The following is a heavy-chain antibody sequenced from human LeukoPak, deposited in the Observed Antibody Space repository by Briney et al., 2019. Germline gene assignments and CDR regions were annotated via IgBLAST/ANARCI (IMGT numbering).Heavy chain of an antibody. D-gene: IGHD3-22*01. V-gene: IGHV4-34*01. CDR1: GGSFSGYY. CDR2: INHSGST. CDR3: ARGYYYDSSGYYYGLDY. J-gene: IGHJ4*02. Sequence: SETLSLTCAVYGGSFSGYYWSWIRQPPGKGLEWIGEINHSGSTNYNPSLKSRVTISVDTSKNQSSLKLSSVTAADTAVYYCARGYYYDSSGYYYGLDYWGQGTLVTVSS.